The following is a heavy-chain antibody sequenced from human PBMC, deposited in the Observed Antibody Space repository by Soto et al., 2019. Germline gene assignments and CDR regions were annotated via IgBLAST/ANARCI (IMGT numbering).Heavy chain of an antibody. V-gene: IGHV4-59*01. CDR3: AKSIAVAGTYYYGMDV. CDR2: IYYSGYT. D-gene: IGHD6-19*01. J-gene: IGHJ6*02. CDR1: GGSMSSYY. Sequence: PSETLSLTCSVSGGSMSSYYWYWLRQPPGKGLECIGYIYYSGYTNYSPSLKSRVTMSVDTSKNHFSLKLSSVTAADTAVYYCAKSIAVAGTYYYGMDVWGQGTTVTVSS.